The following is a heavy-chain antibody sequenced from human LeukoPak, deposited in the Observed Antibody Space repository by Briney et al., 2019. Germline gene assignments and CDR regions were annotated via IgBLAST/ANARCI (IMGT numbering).Heavy chain of an antibody. Sequence: GASVKVSCKASGYTFTGYYMHWVRQAPGQGLEWMGWINPNSGGTNYAQKFQGRVTMTRDTSISTAYMELSRLRSDDTAVYYCATMVRGVIGALNWFDPWGQGTLVTVSS. CDR2: INPNSGGT. J-gene: IGHJ5*02. CDR3: ATMVRGVIGALNWFDP. V-gene: IGHV1-2*02. CDR1: GYTFTGYY. D-gene: IGHD3-10*01.